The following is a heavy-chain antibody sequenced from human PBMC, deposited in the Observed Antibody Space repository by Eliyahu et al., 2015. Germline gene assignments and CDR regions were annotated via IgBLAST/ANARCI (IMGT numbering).Heavy chain of an antibody. CDR2: IVVGSGNT. Sequence: QMQLVQSGPEVKKPGTSVKVSCKASGFTFTSSAVQWVRQARGQRLEWIGWIVVGSGNTNYAQKFQERVTITRDMSTSTAYMELSSLRSEDTAVYYCAADRRGSYYYWYFDLWGRGTLVTVSS. D-gene: IGHD1-26*01. CDR1: GFTFTSSA. CDR3: AADRRGSYYYWYFDL. V-gene: IGHV1-58*01. J-gene: IGHJ2*01.